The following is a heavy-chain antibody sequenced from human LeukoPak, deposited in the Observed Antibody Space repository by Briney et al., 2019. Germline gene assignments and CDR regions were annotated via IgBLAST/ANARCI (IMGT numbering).Heavy chain of an antibody. CDR3: ARGPYDFWSGYSDY. J-gene: IGHJ4*02. D-gene: IGHD3-3*01. V-gene: IGHV3-21*01. Sequence: SGGSLRLSCAASGFTFSSYSMNWVRQAPGKGLEWVSSISSSSSYIYYADSVKGRFTISRDNAKNSLYLQMNSLRAEDTAVYYCARGPYDFWSGYSDYWGQGTLVTVSS. CDR1: GFTFSSYS. CDR2: ISSSSSYI.